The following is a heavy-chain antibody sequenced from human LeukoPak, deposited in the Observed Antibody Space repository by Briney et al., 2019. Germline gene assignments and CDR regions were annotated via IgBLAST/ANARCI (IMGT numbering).Heavy chain of an antibody. D-gene: IGHD1-26*01. V-gene: IGHV3-33*01. CDR1: GFTFSSYG. CDR3: ARAPTSYYYFDY. Sequence: PGGSLRLSCAASGFTFSSYGMHWVRQAPGKGLEWVAVIWYDGSNKYYADSVKGRFTISRDNSKNTLYLQMNSLRAEDSAVYCCARAPTSYYYFDYWGQGTLVTVSS. CDR2: IWYDGSNK. J-gene: IGHJ4*02.